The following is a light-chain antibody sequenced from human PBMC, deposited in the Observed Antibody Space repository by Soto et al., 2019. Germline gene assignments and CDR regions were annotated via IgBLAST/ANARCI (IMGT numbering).Light chain of an antibody. CDR1: TSDIGGYNF. V-gene: IGLV2-14*01. Sequence: QSALTQPASVSGSPGQSITISCTGTTSDIGGYNFVSWYQHHPGKAPQLIIYQVNNRPSWVSYRFSGSKSGNTASLTISGLQAEDEADYYCSSFTSAITLAFGGGTKVTV. J-gene: IGLJ2*01. CDR2: QVN. CDR3: SSFTSAITLA.